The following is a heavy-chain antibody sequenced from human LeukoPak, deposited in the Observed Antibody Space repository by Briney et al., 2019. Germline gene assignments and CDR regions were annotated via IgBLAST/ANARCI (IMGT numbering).Heavy chain of an antibody. J-gene: IGHJ4*02. CDR3: ARDSSAMFDY. CDR2: INHSGST. V-gene: IGHV4-34*01. D-gene: IGHD2-2*01. Sequence: SETLSLTCAVYGGSFSGYYWSWIRQPPGKGLEWIGEINHSGSTNYNPSLKSRVTISVDTSKNQFSLQLNSVTPEDTAVYYCARDSSAMFDYWGQGTLVTVSS. CDR1: GGSFSGYY.